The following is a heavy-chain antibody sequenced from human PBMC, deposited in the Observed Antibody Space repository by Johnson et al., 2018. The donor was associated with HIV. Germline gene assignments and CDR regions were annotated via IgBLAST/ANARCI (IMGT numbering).Heavy chain of an antibody. CDR2: ISYDGSTK. V-gene: IGHV3-30*04. Sequence: QVQLVESGGGVVQPGSSMRLSCAASGFTFSSYAMHWVRQAPGTGLEWVAVISYDGSTKYYQDSVKGRFPISRDNAKNTLYLQMNSLKTEDTAVYYCTTDGYGGYSYGYGAFDIWGQGTMVTVSS. CDR3: TTDGYGGYSYGYGAFDI. CDR1: GFTFSSYA. J-gene: IGHJ3*02. D-gene: IGHD5-18*01.